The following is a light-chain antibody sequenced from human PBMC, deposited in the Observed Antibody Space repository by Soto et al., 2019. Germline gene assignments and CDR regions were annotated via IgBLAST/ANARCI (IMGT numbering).Light chain of an antibody. Sequence: QSALTQPPSASGSPGQSVTISCTGTSSDVGGYNYVSWYQHHPGKAPKLMIYEVSKRPSGVPERFSGSKSGNTASLTVSGLQADDEADYYCSSYTGKSNLYVFGTGTKVTVL. V-gene: IGLV2-8*01. CDR1: SSDVGGYNY. CDR3: SSYTGKSNLYV. J-gene: IGLJ1*01. CDR2: EVS.